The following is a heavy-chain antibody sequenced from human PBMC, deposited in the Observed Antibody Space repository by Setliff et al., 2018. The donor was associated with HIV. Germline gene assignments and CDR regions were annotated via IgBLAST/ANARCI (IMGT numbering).Heavy chain of an antibody. J-gene: IGHJ4*02. CDR2: IYSGGST. V-gene: IGHV3-66*01. CDR1: GFNVGDHA. CDR3: APLGGSRFYFDY. D-gene: IGHD3-3*01. Sequence: PGGSLRLSCAASGFNVGDHAMSWVRQAPGKGLEWVSVIYSGGSTYYADSVKGRFTISRDNSKNTLYLQMNSLRAEDTAVYYCAPLGGSRFYFDYWGQGTLVTVSS.